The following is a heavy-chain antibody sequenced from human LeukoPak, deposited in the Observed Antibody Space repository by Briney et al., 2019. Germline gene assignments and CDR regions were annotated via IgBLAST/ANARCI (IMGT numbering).Heavy chain of an antibody. D-gene: IGHD7-27*01. Sequence: PGGSLRLSCAASGFTFSDYYMNWMRQAPGKGLEWVSYISSSSSTIYYADSVKGRFTVSRDNAKNSLYLQMNSLRAEDTAMYYCARHNQLGIANDAFDIWGQGTMVTVSS. CDR3: ARHNQLGIANDAFDI. J-gene: IGHJ3*02. V-gene: IGHV3-11*04. CDR1: GFTFSDYY. CDR2: ISSSSSTI.